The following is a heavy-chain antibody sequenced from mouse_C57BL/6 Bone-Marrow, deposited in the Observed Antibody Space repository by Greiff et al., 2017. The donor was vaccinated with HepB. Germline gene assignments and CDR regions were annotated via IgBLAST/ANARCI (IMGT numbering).Heavy chain of an antibody. J-gene: IGHJ2*01. CDR1: GFNIKDDY. V-gene: IGHV14-4*01. CDR3: TPGPHSLDSAGYAGGY. D-gene: IGHD3-2*02. Sequence: EVQLQQSGAELVRPGASVKLSCTASGFNIKDDYMHWVKQRPEQGLEWIGWIDPENGDNEYASKFQGKATITADTSANTAYLQLSSRTSEDTAVEDWTPGPHSLDSAGYAGGYWGQGTTLTVSS. CDR2: IDPENGDN.